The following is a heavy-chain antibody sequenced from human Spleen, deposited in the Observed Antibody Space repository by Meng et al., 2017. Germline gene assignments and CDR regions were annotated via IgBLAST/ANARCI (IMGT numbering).Heavy chain of an antibody. CDR2: ISGSGDIT. Sequence: GGSLRLSCGGSGFPFSSYAMTWVRQAPGKGLDWVSVISGSGDITYYADSVKGRFTISRDNSQNTVYLQMNSLRADDTAVYYCAKDLWWELQRYTVVGDFYTMDVWGQGTTVTVSS. CDR1: GFPFSSYA. J-gene: IGHJ6*02. V-gene: IGHV3-23*01. CDR3: AKDLWWELQRYTVVGDFYTMDV. D-gene: IGHD4/OR15-4a*01.